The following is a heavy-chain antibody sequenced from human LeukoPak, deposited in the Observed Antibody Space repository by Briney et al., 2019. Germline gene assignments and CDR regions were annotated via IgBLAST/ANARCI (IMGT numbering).Heavy chain of an antibody. Sequence: GGSLRLSCAASGFTFSSYWMSWVRQAPGKGLEWVAHIKQDGSEKYYVDSVKGRFTISRDNAKNSLYLQMNSLRAEDTAVYYCARVACGGSCYGYYWGQGTLVTVSS. V-gene: IGHV3-7*01. D-gene: IGHD2-15*01. CDR1: GFTFSSYW. CDR2: IKQDGSEK. J-gene: IGHJ4*02. CDR3: ARVACGGSCYGYY.